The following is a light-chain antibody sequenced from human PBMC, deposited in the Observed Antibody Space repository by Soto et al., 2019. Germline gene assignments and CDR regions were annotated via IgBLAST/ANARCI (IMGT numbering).Light chain of an antibody. Sequence: EIVLTQSPSTLSLSPGERVTLSCRASQSVSSSYLAWYQQKPGHTPRLLIYSASIGATGTPARFSGSGSGSDFTLTISSLQSEDFAVYYCQQYNKWPLTFGPGTKVDI. CDR1: QSVSSSY. CDR2: SAS. J-gene: IGKJ3*01. CDR3: QQYNKWPLT. V-gene: IGKV3-15*01.